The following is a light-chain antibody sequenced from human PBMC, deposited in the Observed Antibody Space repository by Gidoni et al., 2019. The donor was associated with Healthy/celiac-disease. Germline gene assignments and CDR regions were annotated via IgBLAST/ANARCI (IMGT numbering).Light chain of an antibody. J-gene: IGLJ2*01. Sequence: SYELTQPPSVSVSPGQTASITCSGDKLGDKYACWYQQKQGQSPVLVIYQDSKRPSGIPELFSGSNSGNTATLTISGTQAMDEADYYCQAWDSSTFVVFGGGTKLTVL. CDR3: QAWDSSTFVV. CDR1: KLGDKY. V-gene: IGLV3-1*01. CDR2: QDS.